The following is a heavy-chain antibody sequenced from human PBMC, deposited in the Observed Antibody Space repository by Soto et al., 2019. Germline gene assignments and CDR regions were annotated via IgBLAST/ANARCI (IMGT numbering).Heavy chain of an antibody. D-gene: IGHD1-26*01. CDR3: APRERVDAFEI. Sequence: QVQLVQSGAEVKKPGSSVKVSCKASGGSFSSNAISWVRQAPGQGLEWMGGVIPILGSANYAQKFQDRLTITADGSTTTTYMELNSLRSEDAAVYYCAPRERVDAFEIWGQGTLVTVSS. J-gene: IGHJ3*02. CDR2: VIPILGSA. V-gene: IGHV1-69*01. CDR1: GGSFSSNA.